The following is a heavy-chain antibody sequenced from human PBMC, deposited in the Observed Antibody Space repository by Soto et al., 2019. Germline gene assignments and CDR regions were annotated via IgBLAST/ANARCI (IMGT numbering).Heavy chain of an antibody. J-gene: IGHJ4*02. CDR3: EGSANSACPTY. CDR2: IWYDGSEK. Sequence: QVQLVESGGGVVQPGTSLRLSCAASGFSFSTYGMHWVRQAPGRGLEGVALIWYDGSEKYYADSVTGRFTISRDKFKRTMSLHINRLRDDSTAVYFGEGSANSACPTYWGQGTLVTVSS. CDR1: GFSFSTYG. V-gene: IGHV3-33*01. D-gene: IGHD2-8*01.